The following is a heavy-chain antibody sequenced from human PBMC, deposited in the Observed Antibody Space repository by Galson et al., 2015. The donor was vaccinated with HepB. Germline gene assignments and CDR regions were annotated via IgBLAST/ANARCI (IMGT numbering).Heavy chain of an antibody. CDR3: ARVIVLPRGWFDP. V-gene: IGHV1-69*13. D-gene: IGHD3-16*02. Sequence: SVKVSCKASGGTFSSYAISWVRQAPGQGLEWMGGIIPIFGTANYAQKFQDRVTITADESTSTAYMELSSLRSEDTAVYYCARVIVLPRGWFDPWGQGTLVTVSS. CDR2: IIPIFGTA. CDR1: GGTFSSYA. J-gene: IGHJ5*02.